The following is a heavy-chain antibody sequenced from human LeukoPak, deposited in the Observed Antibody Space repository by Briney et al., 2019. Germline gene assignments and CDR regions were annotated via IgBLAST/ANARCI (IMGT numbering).Heavy chain of an antibody. D-gene: IGHD3-10*01. CDR3: ARQRRIYGSGFAGAY. CDR2: INHSGST. V-gene: IGHV4-34*01. CDR1: GGSLSGYY. J-gene: IGHJ4*02. Sequence: PSETLSLTCAVYGGSLSGYYWSWIRPPPAKGLEWIGEINHSGSTNYNPSLKSRVTISVDTYKNQFSLKLSSVTAADTAVYYCARQRRIYGSGFAGAYWGQGTLVTVSS.